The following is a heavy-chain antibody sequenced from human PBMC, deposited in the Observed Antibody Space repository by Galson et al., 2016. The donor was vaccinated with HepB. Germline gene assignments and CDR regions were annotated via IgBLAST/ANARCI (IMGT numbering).Heavy chain of an antibody. CDR3: ARQMIQGIGFDY. Sequence: QSGAEVKKPGESLKVSCKASGYSFTNYWIGWVRQMPGKGLEWMAIIYPIDSDTRYSPSFQGQVTISVDRSIRTAYLQWSSLKASDTAMYYCARQMIQGIGFDYWGLGTLVTVSP. D-gene: IGHD3-16*01. J-gene: IGHJ4*02. CDR1: GYSFTNYW. V-gene: IGHV5-51*01. CDR2: IYPIDSDT.